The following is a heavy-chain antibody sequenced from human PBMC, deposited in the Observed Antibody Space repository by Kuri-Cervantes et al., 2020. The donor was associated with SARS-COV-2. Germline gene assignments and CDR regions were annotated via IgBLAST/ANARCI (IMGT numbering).Heavy chain of an antibody. CDR2: IYYSGST. J-gene: IGHJ5*02. V-gene: IGHV4-39*01. CDR1: GAPVGSSRYY. CDR3: ATSYYYDSSGYYGWFDP. Sequence: GSLRLSCTVSGAPVGSSRYYWGWIRQPPGKGLEWLGTIYYSGSTYYNPSLKSRVTISVDTSWNQFSLKLSSVTASDTAVYYCATSYYYDSSGYYGWFDPWGQGVLVTVSS. D-gene: IGHD3-22*01.